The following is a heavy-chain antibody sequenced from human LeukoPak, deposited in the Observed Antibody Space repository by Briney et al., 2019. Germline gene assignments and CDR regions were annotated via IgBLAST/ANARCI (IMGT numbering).Heavy chain of an antibody. D-gene: IGHD7-27*01. Sequence: ASVKVSCKASGYTFTGYYMHWVRQAPGQGLEWMGWINPNSGGTNYAQKFQGRVTMTRDTSISTAYMELSRLRSDDTAVYYCARDRVRLGMIPGYWGQGTLSPSPQ. CDR1: GYTFTGYY. CDR3: ARDRVRLGMIPGY. J-gene: IGHJ4*02. CDR2: INPNSGGT. V-gene: IGHV1-2*02.